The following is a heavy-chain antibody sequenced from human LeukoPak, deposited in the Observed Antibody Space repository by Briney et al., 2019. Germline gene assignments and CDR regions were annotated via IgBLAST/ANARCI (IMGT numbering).Heavy chain of an antibody. V-gene: IGHV4-34*01. CDR3: ARGAGRYYYDSSGPYNWFDP. J-gene: IGHJ5*02. CDR1: GGSFSGYY. CDR2: INHSGST. D-gene: IGHD3-22*01. Sequence: PSETLSLTCAVYGGSFSGYYWSWIRQPPGKGLEWIGEINHSGSTNYNPSLKSRVTISVDTSKNQFSLKLSSVTAADTAVYYCARGAGRYYYDSSGPYNWFDPWGQGTLVTVSS.